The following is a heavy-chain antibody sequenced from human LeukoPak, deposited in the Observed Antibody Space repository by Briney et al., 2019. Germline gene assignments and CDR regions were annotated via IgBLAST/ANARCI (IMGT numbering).Heavy chain of an antibody. D-gene: IGHD2-2*01. V-gene: IGHV1-18*01. CDR1: GYTFTSYG. CDR3: ARGVYCSSTSCYSTDYNWFDP. CDR2: ISAYNGNT. Sequence: ASVKVSCKASGYTFTSYGISWVRQAPGQGLEWMGWISAYNGNTNYAQKLQGRVTMTRDTSTSTVYMELSSLRSEDTAVYYCARGVYCSSTSCYSTDYNWFDPWGQGTLVTVSS. J-gene: IGHJ5*02.